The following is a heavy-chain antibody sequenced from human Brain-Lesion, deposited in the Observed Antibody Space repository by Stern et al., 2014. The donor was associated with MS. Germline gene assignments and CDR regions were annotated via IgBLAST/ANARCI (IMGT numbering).Heavy chain of an antibody. J-gene: IGHJ5*02. Sequence: QVQLQESGPGLVKPSQTLSLTCTVSGGSISSGGYYWSWIRQHPGKGLEWIGYIHYSGSTYYNSALKSRVTISRDTSKNQFSLNLNSVTAEDTAVYYCARVGVYVQTGWFDPWGQGALVTVSS. CDR1: GGSISSGGYY. V-gene: IGHV4-31*03. D-gene: IGHD2-8*01. CDR3: ARVGVYVQTGWFDP. CDR2: IHYSGST.